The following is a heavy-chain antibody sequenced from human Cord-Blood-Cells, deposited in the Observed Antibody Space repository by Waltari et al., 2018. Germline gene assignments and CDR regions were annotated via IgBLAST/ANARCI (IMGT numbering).Heavy chain of an antibody. CDR3: ASQAGYNWFDP. J-gene: IGHJ5*02. CDR2: IYYSGST. CDR1: GGSISSSSYY. D-gene: IGHD6-13*01. V-gene: IGHV4-39*01. Sequence: QLQLQESGPGLVKPSETLSLTCTVSGGSISSSSYYWGWIRQPPGTGLEGIGSIYYSGSTYYNPSLKSRVTISVDTSKNQFSLKLSSVTAADTAVYYCASQAGYNWFDPWGQGTLVTVSS.